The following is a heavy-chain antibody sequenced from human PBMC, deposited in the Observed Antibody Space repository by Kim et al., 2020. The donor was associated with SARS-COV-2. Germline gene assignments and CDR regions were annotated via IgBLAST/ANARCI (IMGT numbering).Heavy chain of an antibody. D-gene: IGHD3-22*01. CDR1: GFTFSDYY. Sequence: GGSLRLSCAASGFTFSDYYMSWIRQAPGKGLEWVSYISSSGSTIYYADSVKGRFTISRDNAKNSLYLQMNSLRAEDTAVYYCARRGRSGRPDSSGTGYWGQGTLVTVSS. V-gene: IGHV3-11*01. CDR3: ARRGRSGRPDSSGTGY. CDR2: ISSSGSTI. J-gene: IGHJ4*02.